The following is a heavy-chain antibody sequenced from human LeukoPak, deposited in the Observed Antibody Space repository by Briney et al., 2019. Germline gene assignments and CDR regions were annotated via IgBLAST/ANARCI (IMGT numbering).Heavy chain of an antibody. J-gene: IGHJ5*02. V-gene: IGHV1-69*13. CDR2: IIPIFGTA. CDR1: GCTFSSYA. Sequence: SVTVSCKASGCTFSSYAISWVRQAPGPGLEWMGGIIPIFGTANYAQQFQGRVTITADESTSTAYMELSSLRSEDTAVYYCARGPEDTPYNWFDPWGQGTLVTVSS. CDR3: ARGPEDTPYNWFDP.